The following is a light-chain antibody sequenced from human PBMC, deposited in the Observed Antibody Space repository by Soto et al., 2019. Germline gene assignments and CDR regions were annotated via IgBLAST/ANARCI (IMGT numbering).Light chain of an antibody. Sequence: QSVLTQPASVSGSPGQSITISCTGTSSDVGGYNYVSWYQHHPGKAPKLMIYEVTNRPSGVSIRFSGSKSGTTASLTISGLQAEDEADYYCLSFTSSFTYIFGTGTKLTVL. CDR2: EVT. J-gene: IGLJ1*01. CDR1: SSDVGGYNY. V-gene: IGLV2-14*01. CDR3: LSFTSSFTYI.